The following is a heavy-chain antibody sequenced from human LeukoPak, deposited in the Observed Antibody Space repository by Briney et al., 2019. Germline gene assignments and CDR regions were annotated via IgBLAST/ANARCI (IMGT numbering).Heavy chain of an antibody. D-gene: IGHD6-19*01. J-gene: IGHJ4*02. CDR2: IRGSGGST. V-gene: IGHV3-23*01. CDR3: AKVPFFYVSSGWYVDY. CDR1: GCTFSSYA. Sequence: GGSLRLSCAASGCTFSSYAMSWVRQAPGKGLEGVSAIRGSGGSTYYADSVKGRFTISRDNSKNTLYLQMNSLRAEDTAVYYCAKVPFFYVSSGWYVDYWGQGTLVTVSS.